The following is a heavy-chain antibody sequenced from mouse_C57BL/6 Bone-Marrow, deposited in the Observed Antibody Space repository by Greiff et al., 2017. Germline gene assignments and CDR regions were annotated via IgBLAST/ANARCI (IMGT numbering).Heavy chain of an antibody. Sequence: EVQLVESGGGLVQPGGSLKLSCAASGFTFSDYYMYWVRQTPEKRLEWVAYISNGGGSTYYPDTVKGRFTISRDNAKNTLYLQMSRLKSEDTAMYYCARQRDYYYGSRGYFDVWGTGTTVTVSS. CDR2: ISNGGGST. V-gene: IGHV5-12*01. D-gene: IGHD1-1*01. CDR3: ARQRDYYYGSRGYFDV. CDR1: GFTFSDYY. J-gene: IGHJ1*03.